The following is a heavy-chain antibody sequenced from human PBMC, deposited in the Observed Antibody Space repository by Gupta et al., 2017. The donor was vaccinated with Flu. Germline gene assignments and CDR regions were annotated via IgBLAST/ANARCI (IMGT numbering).Heavy chain of an antibody. V-gene: IGHV1-46*01. D-gene: IGHD2-15*01. J-gene: IGHJ4*02. CDR1: GYTFTSYY. Sequence: QVQLVQSGAEVKKPGASVKVSCKASGYTFTSYYMHWVRQAPGQGLEWMGIINPSGGSTSYAQKCQGRVTMTRDTSTSTGYMELSSLRSEDTAVYYCARGDFKGYSHLYYFDYWGQGTLVTVSS. CDR2: INPSGGST. CDR3: ARGDFKGYSHLYYFDY.